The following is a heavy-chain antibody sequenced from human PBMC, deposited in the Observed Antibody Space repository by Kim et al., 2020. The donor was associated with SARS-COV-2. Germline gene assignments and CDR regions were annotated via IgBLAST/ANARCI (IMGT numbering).Heavy chain of an antibody. D-gene: IGHD2-15*01. CDR1: GYSFTSNA. Sequence: ASVKVSCKASGYSFTSNALNWVRQAPGQGLEWMGWINTNTGNPTYAQGFRGRFVFSLDTSVSTSYLQINSLKTEDTAVYFCARGVPGYCNDPICHYFYYMAVWGNGTPVIVSS. CDR2: INTNTGNP. V-gene: IGHV7-4-1*02. CDR3: ARGVPGYCNDPICHYFYYMAV. J-gene: IGHJ6*03.